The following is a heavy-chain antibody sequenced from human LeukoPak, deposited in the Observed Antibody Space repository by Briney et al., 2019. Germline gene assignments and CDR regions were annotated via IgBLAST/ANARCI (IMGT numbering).Heavy chain of an antibody. V-gene: IGHV3-23*01. D-gene: IGHD3-10*01. CDR3: ARDQNSHNLYGSGSYQDAFDI. J-gene: IGHJ3*02. Sequence: PGGSLRLSCAASGFTFSSYAMSWVRQAPGKGLEWVSAISGSGGSTYYADSVKGRFTISRDNSKNTLYLQMNSLRAEDTAVYYCARDQNSHNLYGSGSYQDAFDIWGQGTMVTVSS. CDR1: GFTFSSYA. CDR2: ISGSGGST.